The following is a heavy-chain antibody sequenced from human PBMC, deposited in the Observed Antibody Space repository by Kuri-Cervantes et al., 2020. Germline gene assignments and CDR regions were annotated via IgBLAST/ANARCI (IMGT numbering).Heavy chain of an antibody. D-gene: IGHD2-8*02. V-gene: IGHV1-2*04. CDR1: GYTFTGYY. CDR2: INPNSGGT. Sequence: ASVKVSCKASGYTFTGYYMHWVRQAPGQGLEWMGWINPNSGGTNYAQKFQGWVTMTRDTSISTAYMELSSLRSDDTAVYYCARDVGGGVVASPHWYFDLWGRGTLVTVSS. J-gene: IGHJ2*01. CDR3: ARDVGGGVVASPHWYFDL.